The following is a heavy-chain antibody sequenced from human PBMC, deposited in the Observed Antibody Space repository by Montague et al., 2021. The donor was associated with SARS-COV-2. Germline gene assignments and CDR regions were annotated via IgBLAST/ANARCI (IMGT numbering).Heavy chain of an antibody. J-gene: IGHJ6*02. CDR2: IHYSGST. V-gene: IGHV4-59*12. CDR1: GGSLSSFY. CDR3: ARVRYYGSGTPLGLDV. Sequence: SETLSLTCSVSGGSLSSFYWSWIRQPPGKRLEDIMYIHYSGSTNYNPSLKSRVTISVDTSKNQFSLKLSSVTAAETAVYYCARVRYYGSGTPLGLDVWGQGTTVTVSS. D-gene: IGHD3-10*01.